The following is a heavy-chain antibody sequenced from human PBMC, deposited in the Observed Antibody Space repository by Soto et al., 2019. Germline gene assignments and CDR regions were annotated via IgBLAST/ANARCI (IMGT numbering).Heavy chain of an antibody. Sequence: GGSLRLSCAASGFTFSSYSMNWVRQAPGKGLEWVSFISIDRSYEEYADSVKGRFTISRDNSKNTLYLQMNTLGAEDTAVYYCARDGIGGTVFRGYLDYWGRGTVVTVSS. CDR3: ARDGIGGTVFRGYLDY. CDR2: ISIDRSYE. D-gene: IGHD1-7*01. CDR1: GFTFSSYS. V-gene: IGHV3-21*01. J-gene: IGHJ4*02.